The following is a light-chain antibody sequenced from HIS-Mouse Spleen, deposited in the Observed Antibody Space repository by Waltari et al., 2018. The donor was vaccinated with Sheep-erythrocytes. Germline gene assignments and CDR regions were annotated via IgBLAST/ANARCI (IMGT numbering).Light chain of an antibody. CDR1: SSDVGGYNY. CDR3: SSYAGSNNWV. V-gene: IGLV2-11*01. J-gene: IGLJ3*02. Sequence: QSALTQPRSVSGSPGQSVTISCTGTSSDVGGYNYVPWYQHPPVKAPKPMIYAVSKRPAGVTVRFARSKSGNTASLTVSGLQAEDEAEYYCSSYAGSNNWVFGGGTKLTVL. CDR2: AVS.